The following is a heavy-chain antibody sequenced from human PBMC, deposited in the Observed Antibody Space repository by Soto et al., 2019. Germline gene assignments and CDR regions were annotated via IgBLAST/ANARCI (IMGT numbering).Heavy chain of an antibody. Sequence: ESLKISCKTSGYRFIRYWVAWVRQLSGKGLEWLGTFYPGDSTSTYSPSCQGQVTISMDTSLNSADLQLKSLKSSDTAMYYCARIIGYCRNNDCSRTFDVWGQGTMVTVSS. D-gene: IGHD2-15*01. CDR1: GYRFIRYW. V-gene: IGHV5-51*01. CDR2: FYPGDSTS. J-gene: IGHJ3*01. CDR3: ARIIGYCRNNDCSRTFDV.